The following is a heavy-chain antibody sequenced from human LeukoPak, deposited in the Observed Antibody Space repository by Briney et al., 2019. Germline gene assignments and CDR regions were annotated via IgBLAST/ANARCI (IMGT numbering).Heavy chain of an antibody. D-gene: IGHD5-18*01. CDR1: GGSFSGYY. Sequence: SETLSLTCAVYGGSFSGYYWSWIRQPPGKGLEWIGEINHSGSTNYNPSLKSRVTISVDTSKNQFSLKLSSVTAADTAVYYCARGGYSYGLLRSIQVSLDYYTDVWGKGTTVTVSS. CDR2: INHSGST. V-gene: IGHV4-34*01. CDR3: ARGGYSYGLLRSIQVSLDYYTDV. J-gene: IGHJ6*03.